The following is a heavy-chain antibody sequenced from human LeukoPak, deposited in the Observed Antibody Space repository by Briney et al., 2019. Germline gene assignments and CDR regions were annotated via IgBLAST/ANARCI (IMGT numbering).Heavy chain of an antibody. J-gene: IGHJ4*02. D-gene: IGHD3-22*01. CDR3: ALTPWGYYYDSSGYYGLFYY. CDR1: YYSISSGYY. V-gene: IGHV4-38-2*02. CDR2: IYHTGNT. Sequence: PSETLSLTCTVSYYSISSGYYWGWIRPSPGAGLEWVGSIYHTGNTYYNPSLKSRLIISVDTSKNQFSLRLSSVTAADTAVYYCALTPWGYYYDSSGYYGLFYYWGQGALVTVSS.